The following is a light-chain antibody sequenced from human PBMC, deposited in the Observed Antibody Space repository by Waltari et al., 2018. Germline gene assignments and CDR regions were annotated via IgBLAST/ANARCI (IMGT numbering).Light chain of an antibody. CDR2: TNN. CDR3: SSYTAIITGV. V-gene: IGLV1-44*01. Sequence: QSVLTQPPSASGTPGQRVTISCSGSNSHIGSNPLNWYQQLPGTSPKLLIYTNNERPSGVPDRFSGSKSGTSASLAISGLQSEDEGDYYCSSYTAIITGVFGTGTKVTVL. J-gene: IGLJ1*01. CDR1: NSHIGSNP.